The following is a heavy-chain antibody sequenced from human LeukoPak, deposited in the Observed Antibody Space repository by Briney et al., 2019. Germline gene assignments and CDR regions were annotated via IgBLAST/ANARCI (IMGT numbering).Heavy chain of an antibody. D-gene: IGHD3-10*01. Sequence: GGSLRLSCAASGFTFDDYAMHWVRQAPGKGLEWVAGISWNSGSIGYADSVEGRFTISRDNAKNSLYLQMNSLRAEDTALYYCAKDIVGYYGSGSLDYWGQGTLVTVSS. CDR1: GFTFDDYA. CDR2: ISWNSGSI. V-gene: IGHV3-9*01. J-gene: IGHJ4*02. CDR3: AKDIVGYYGSGSLDY.